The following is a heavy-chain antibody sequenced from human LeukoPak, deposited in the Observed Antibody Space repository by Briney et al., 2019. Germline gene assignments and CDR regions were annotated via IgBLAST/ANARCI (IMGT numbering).Heavy chain of an antibody. Sequence: GRSLRLSCAPSRFTFDDYAMHWVRPAPEKGLEWVSGISWNSGSIGYADSVKGQFTISRDNAKNYLYLQMNSLRAEDTALYYCAKDINDIVTGYDYWGQGTLVTVS. J-gene: IGHJ4*02. CDR3: AKDINDIVTGYDY. V-gene: IGHV3-9*01. CDR1: RFTFDDYA. D-gene: IGHD3-9*01. CDR2: ISWNSGSI.